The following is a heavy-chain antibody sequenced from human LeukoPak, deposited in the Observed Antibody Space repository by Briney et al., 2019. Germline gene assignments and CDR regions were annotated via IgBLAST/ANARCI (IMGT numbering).Heavy chain of an antibody. CDR2: IYYSGST. D-gene: IGHD2-21*02. Sequence: SETLSLTCTVSGGSISSSSYYWGWIRQPPGKGLEWIGSIYYSGSTYYNPSLKSRVTISVDTSKNQSPLKLSSLTAADTAVYYCARQNPRFSTFIVVVTPIADSPFDYWGQGTLVTVSS. V-gene: IGHV4-39*01. J-gene: IGHJ4*02. CDR3: ARQNPRFSTFIVVVTPIADSPFDY. CDR1: GGSISSSSYY.